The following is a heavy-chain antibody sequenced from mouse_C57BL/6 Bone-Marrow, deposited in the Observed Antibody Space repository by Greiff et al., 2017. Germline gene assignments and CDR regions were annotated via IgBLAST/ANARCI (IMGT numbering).Heavy chain of an antibody. V-gene: IGHV1-50*01. CDR1: GYTFTNYW. D-gene: IGHD1-3*01. J-gene: IGHJ4*01. CDR3: AQSDFTVFYYAMDY. CDR2: IDPSDSST. Sequence: VKLQQPGAELVKPGASVKLSCKASGYTFTNYWMQWVKQRPGQGLEWIGEIDPSDSSTNYNQKFKGKATLTVETSSSPAYMQLSSLTSEDSAVDYCAQSDFTVFYYAMDYWGQGTSVTVSS.